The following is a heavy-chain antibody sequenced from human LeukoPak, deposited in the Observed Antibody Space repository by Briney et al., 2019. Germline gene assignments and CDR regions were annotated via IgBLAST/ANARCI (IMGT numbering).Heavy chain of an antibody. Sequence: ERSLRLSCAASGFTFSSYGMHWVRQAPGKGLEWVAVIWYDGSNKYYADSVKGRFTISRDNSKNTLYLQMNSLRAEDTAVYYCARSTWNVVVINFDYWGQGTLVTVSS. CDR2: IWYDGSNK. J-gene: IGHJ4*02. V-gene: IGHV3-33*01. CDR1: GFTFSSYG. D-gene: IGHD3-22*01. CDR3: ARSTWNVVVINFDY.